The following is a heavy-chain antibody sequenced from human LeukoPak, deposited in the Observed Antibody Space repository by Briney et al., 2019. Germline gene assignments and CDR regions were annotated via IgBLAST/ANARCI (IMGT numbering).Heavy chain of an antibody. V-gene: IGHV4-39*01. CDR3: ASATYYDFWSGYYFWRFDP. CDR1: GGSISSSSYY. Sequence: PSETQSLTCTVSGGSISSSSYYWGWIRQPPGKGLEWIGSIYYSGSTYYNPSLKSRVTISVDTSKNQFSLKLSSVTAADTAVYYCASATYYDFWSGYYFWRFDPWGQGTLVTVSS. CDR2: IYYSGST. J-gene: IGHJ5*02. D-gene: IGHD3-3*01.